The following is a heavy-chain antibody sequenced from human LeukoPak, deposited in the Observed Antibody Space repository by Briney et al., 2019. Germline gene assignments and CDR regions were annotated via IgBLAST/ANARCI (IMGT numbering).Heavy chain of an antibody. CDR3: VRASQPGGWFYP. CDR1: GFTFSSYW. Sequence: PGGSLRLSCAASGFTFSSYWMSWVRQAPGKGLEWVASMIGDGGQLHYVDSVKGRFTISRDNAKNSLYLQMNSLTAEDTAVYYCVRASQPGGWFYPWGQGTVVTVSS. V-gene: IGHV3-7*04. CDR2: MIGDGGQL. D-gene: IGHD3-10*01. J-gene: IGHJ5*02.